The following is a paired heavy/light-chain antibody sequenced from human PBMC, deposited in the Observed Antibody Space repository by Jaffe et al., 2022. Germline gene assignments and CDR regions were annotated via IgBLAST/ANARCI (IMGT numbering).Heavy chain of an antibody. CDR1: GYSISSGYY. Sequence: QVQLQESGPGLVKPSETLSLTCAVSGYSISSGYYWGWIRQPPGKGLEWIGSIYHSGSTYYNPSLKSRVTISVDTSKNQFSLKLSSVTAADTAVYYCASRITNYYGSGKIKVDYFDYWGQGTLVTVSS. CDR2: IYHSGST. D-gene: IGHD3-10*01. CDR3: ASRITNYYGSGKIKVDYFDY. J-gene: IGHJ4*02. V-gene: IGHV4-38-2*01.
Light chain of an antibody. CDR1: SSNIGAGYD. CDR2: GNS. V-gene: IGLV1-40*01. J-gene: IGLJ1*01. CDR3: QSYDSSLSGSGV. Sequence: QSVLTQPPSVSGAPGQRVTISCTGSSSNIGAGYDVHWYQQLPGTAPKLLIYGNSNRPSGVPDRFSGSKSGTSASLAITGLQAEDEADYYCQSYDSSLSGSGVFGTGTKVTVL.